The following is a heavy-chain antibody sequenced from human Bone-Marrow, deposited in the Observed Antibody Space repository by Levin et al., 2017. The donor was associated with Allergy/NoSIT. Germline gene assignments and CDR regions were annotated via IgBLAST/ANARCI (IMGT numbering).Heavy chain of an antibody. CDR1: GFTFSSYG. CDR2: IWYDGSNK. CDR3: ARGRTGGTPRSCFDY. D-gene: IGHD3-10*01. V-gene: IGHV3-33*01. J-gene: IGHJ4*02. Sequence: GESLKISCAASGFTFSSYGMHWVRQAPGKGLEWVAVIWYDGSNKYYADSVKGRFTISRDNSKNTLYLQMNSLRAEDTAVYYCARGRTGGTPRSCFDYWGQGTLVTVSS.